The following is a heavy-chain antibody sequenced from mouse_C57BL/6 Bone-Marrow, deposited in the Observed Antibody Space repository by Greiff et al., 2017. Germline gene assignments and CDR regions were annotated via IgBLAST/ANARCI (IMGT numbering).Heavy chain of an antibody. V-gene: IGHV1-64*01. CDR2: IHPNSGST. D-gene: IGHD1-1*01. CDR1: GYTFTSYW. J-gene: IGHJ3*01. Sequence: VQLQQPGAELVKPGASVKLSCKASGYTFTSYWMHWVKQRPGQGLEWIGMIHPNSGSTNYNEKFKSKATLTVDKSSSTAYMQLSSLTSEDSAVYYCARGIYYYGSSSFAYWGQGTLVTVSA. CDR3: ARGIYYYGSSSFAY.